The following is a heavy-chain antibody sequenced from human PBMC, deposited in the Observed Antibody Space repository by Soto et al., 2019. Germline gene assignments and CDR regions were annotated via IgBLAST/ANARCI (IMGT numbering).Heavy chain of an antibody. CDR3: AEGYYGDYLFDY. CDR2: IYAGGDGT. CDR1: GFTFSNYG. J-gene: IGHJ4*02. Sequence: EVQLLESGGGLVQPGGSLRLSCAASGFTFSNYGMSWVRQAPGKGPEWVSGIYAGGDGTFYADSVKGRFTISRDNSKNTMSLRINSLRADDTAVYYCAEGYYGDYLFDYWGQGTLVTVSS. V-gene: IGHV3-23*01. D-gene: IGHD4-17*01.